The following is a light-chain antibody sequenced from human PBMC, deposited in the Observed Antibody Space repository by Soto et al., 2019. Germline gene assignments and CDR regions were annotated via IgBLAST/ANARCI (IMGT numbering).Light chain of an antibody. V-gene: IGKV3-11*01. Sequence: EIVLTQSPATLSLSPGETAALSCRASQSVSMYLAWYQQRPGQAPRLLIYDTSNRATGIPARFIARGFGTDFTLIISNLEPEDSAVYYCQHRSNWPPITFGQGTRLEIK. CDR1: QSVSMY. CDR2: DTS. J-gene: IGKJ5*01. CDR3: QHRSNWPPIT.